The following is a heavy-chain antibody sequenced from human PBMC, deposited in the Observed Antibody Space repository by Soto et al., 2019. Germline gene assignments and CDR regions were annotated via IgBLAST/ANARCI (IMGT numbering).Heavy chain of an antibody. D-gene: IGHD6-6*01. Sequence: ASVKVSCKASGYTFTGYYMHWVRQAPVQVLEWMGWINPNSGGTNYAQKFQGWVTMTRDTSISTAYMKLSRLRSDDTAVYYCARGMKEYSRSSDKYYCDYWG. V-gene: IGHV1-2*04. CDR2: INPNSGGT. CDR1: GYTFTGYY. J-gene: IGHJ4*01. CDR3: ARGMKEYSRSSDKYYCDY.